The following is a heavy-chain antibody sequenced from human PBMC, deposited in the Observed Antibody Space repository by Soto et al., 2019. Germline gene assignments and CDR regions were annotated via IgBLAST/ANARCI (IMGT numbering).Heavy chain of an antibody. D-gene: IGHD6-13*01. J-gene: IGHJ5*02. CDR3: ARLSGSWQSWFHP. Sequence: PSETLSLTFIVSGGSISSNYFYWSWIRQHPGKGLEWIGYIYYSGNTYYNPSLKSRVTILVDTSKNQFSLKVSSVTAADTAVYYCARLSGSWQSWFHPWAQGTPVTVSS. V-gene: IGHV4-31*03. CDR1: GGSISSNYFY. CDR2: IYYSGNT.